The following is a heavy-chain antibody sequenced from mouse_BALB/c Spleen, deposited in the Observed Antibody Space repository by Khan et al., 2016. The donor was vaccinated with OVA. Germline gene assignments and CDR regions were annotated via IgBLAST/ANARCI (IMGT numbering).Heavy chain of an antibody. V-gene: IGHV9-1*02. J-gene: IGHJ1*01. CDR3: ARGACYGYFDV. CDR1: GYTFTNYG. CDR2: INTYTGEP. Sequence: QIQLVQSGPELKTPGETVKISCKASGYTFTNYGMNWVKQAPGKGLKWMGWINTYTGEPTYTDDFKGRFAFSLETSASTAYLQINNLNNEDMATSVGARGACYGYFDVWGAGTTGIVAS.